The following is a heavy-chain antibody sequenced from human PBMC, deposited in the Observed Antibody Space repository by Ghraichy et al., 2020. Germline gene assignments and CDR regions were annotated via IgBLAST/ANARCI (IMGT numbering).Heavy chain of an antibody. D-gene: IGHD2-15*01. V-gene: IGHV3-9*01. CDR3: AKAIDIVGYSFDY. Sequence: GRRAPGEGREGGSGSGWDSGSIGYADAVQGRFTDPRDNGKNSLYLQMNGLRAEDTALYYCAKAIDIVGYSFDYWGQGTLVTVSS. CDR2: SGWDSGSI. J-gene: IGHJ4*02.